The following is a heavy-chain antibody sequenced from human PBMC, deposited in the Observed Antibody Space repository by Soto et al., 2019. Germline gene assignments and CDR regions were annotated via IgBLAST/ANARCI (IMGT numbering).Heavy chain of an antibody. J-gene: IGHJ6*02. CDR2: ISYSGHT. D-gene: IGHD1-7*01. Sequence: PSETLSLTCTASGGSITSIANHYCSWIRQPPGKGLEWIGYISYSGHTSYNPSLKSRVILSVDTSKNQVSLNLASVTAADTAVYYCATQGFGTLHGLVDVWGQGTTVTVSS. CDR3: ATQGFGTLHGLVDV. CDR1: GGSITSIANHY. V-gene: IGHV4-59*08.